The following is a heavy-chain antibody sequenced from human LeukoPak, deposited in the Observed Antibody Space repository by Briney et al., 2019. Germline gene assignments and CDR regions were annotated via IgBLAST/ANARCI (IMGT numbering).Heavy chain of an antibody. V-gene: IGHV3-23*01. CDR3: ARGSYSASWYVDY. Sequence: GGSLRLSCAASGFSFSNYGMNRVRQAPGKGLEWVSGITGNGGTTYYADSVKGRFTISRDNSKNTLSLQMNSLRAEDTAVYYCARGSYSASWYVDYWGQGTLVTVSS. CDR1: GFSFSNYG. J-gene: IGHJ4*02. CDR2: ITGNGGTT. D-gene: IGHD2-2*01.